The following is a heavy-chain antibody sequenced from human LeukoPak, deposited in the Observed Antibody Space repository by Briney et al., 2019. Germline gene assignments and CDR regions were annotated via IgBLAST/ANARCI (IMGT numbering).Heavy chain of an antibody. Sequence: GASVKVSCKASGYTFTSYGISWVRQAPGQGLEWMGWISAYNGNTNYAQKLQGRVTMTTDTSTSTAYMELRSLRSDDTAVYYCARDRRVAAAGMFAGLDVWGKGNTVTVSS. J-gene: IGHJ6*04. V-gene: IGHV1-18*04. CDR3: ARDRRVAAAGMFAGLDV. D-gene: IGHD6-13*01. CDR2: ISAYNGNT. CDR1: GYTFTSYG.